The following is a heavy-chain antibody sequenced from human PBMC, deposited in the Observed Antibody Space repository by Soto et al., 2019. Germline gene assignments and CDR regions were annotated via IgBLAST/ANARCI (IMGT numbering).Heavy chain of an antibody. CDR1: GGSFSDYY. CDR3: ARGRHIAAAAPDKYNWFDP. CDR2: INHSGST. J-gene: IGHJ5*02. V-gene: IGHV4-34*01. D-gene: IGHD6-13*01. Sequence: SETLSLTCAVYGGSFSDYYWSWIRQPPGKGLEWIGEINHSGSTNYNPSLKSRVTISVDTSKNQFSLKLSSVTAADTAVYYCARGRHIAAAAPDKYNWFDPWGQGTLVTVSS.